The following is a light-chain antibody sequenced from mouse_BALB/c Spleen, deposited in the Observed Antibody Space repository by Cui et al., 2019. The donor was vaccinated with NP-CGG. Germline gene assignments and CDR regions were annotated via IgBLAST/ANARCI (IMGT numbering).Light chain of an antibody. CDR3: ALWYSNHWV. CDR2: GTN. V-gene: IGLV1*01. Sequence: QAVVLQEPALTTSPGETVTLPCRSSTGAVTTSNYANWVQEKPDHFFTGLIGGTNNRAPGVPARFSGSLIGDKAALTITGAQTEDEAIYFCALWYSNHWVFGGGTKTDCP. CDR1: TGAVTTSNY. J-gene: IGLJ1*01.